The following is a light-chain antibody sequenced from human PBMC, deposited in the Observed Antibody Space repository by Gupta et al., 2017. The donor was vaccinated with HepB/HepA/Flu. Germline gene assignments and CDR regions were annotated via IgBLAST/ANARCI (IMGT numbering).Light chain of an antibody. V-gene: IGLV3-21*04. CDR1: NLGSKS. J-gene: IGLJ1*01. Sequence: SYVLPQPPSVSVAPGMTDRTTCGGNNLGSKSVHWYQQRPGQAPVLVIYFDSDRPSGIPERFSSSNTGDTATLTINRVEAGDEADYHCQVWDSNGDHYVFGTGTRVTVL. CDR2: FDS. CDR3: QVWDSNGDHYV.